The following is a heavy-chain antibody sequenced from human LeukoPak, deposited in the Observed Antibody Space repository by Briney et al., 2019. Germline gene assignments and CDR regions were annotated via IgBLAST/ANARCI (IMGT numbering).Heavy chain of an antibody. CDR1: GYTFTGYY. Sequence: ASVRVSCTASGYTFTGYYMHWVRQAPGQGREWMGWINPNSGGTNYAQKFQGRVTMTRDTSSRTAYMELSSLRSDDTAVYYCARAGTYYDILTGYYSNDYYGMDVWGQGTTVTVSS. V-gene: IGHV1-2*02. J-gene: IGHJ6*02. CDR2: INPNSGGT. D-gene: IGHD3-9*01. CDR3: ARAGTYYDILTGYYSNDYYGMDV.